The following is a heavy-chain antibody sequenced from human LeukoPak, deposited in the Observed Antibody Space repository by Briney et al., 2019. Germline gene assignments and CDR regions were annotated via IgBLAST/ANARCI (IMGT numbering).Heavy chain of an antibody. D-gene: IGHD3-22*01. CDR2: IYYSGST. V-gene: IGHV4-39*07. CDR1: GGSISSSSYY. J-gene: IGHJ3*02. CDR3: ARDSRLGYYDSSGYPTDAFDI. Sequence: SETLSLTCTVSGGSISSSSYYWGWIRQPPGKGLEWIGSIYYSGSTYYNPSLKSRVTISVDTSKNQFSLKLSSVTAADTAVYYCARDSRLGYYDSSGYPTDAFDIWGQGTMVTVSS.